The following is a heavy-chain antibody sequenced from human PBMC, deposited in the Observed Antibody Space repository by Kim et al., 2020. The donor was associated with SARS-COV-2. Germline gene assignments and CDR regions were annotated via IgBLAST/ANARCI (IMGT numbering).Heavy chain of an antibody. CDR2: MWFDGSNK. Sequence: GSLRLSCAASGFTFSSYGMHWVRQAPGKGLEWMAFMWFDGSNKNYSDSVKGRFAISRDNSKNTLYLQMNSLRPEDTAVYYCARVAAAGPYYYYYYMDVWGKGTTVTVSS. J-gene: IGHJ6*03. CDR3: ARVAAAGPYYYYYYMDV. CDR1: GFTFSSYG. V-gene: IGHV3-33*01. D-gene: IGHD6-13*01.